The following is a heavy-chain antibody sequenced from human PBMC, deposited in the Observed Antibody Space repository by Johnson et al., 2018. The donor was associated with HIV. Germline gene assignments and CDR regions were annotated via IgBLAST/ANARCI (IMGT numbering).Heavy chain of an antibody. J-gene: IGHJ3*02. V-gene: IGHV3-15*01. D-gene: IGHD1-20*01. CDR3: TTFGNNWRGVAFDI. Sequence: VQLVESGGGVVQPGKSLRLSCAASRFTLSNYAMHWVRQAPGKGLEWVGRIKSETDGGTTDYAAPVKGRFTISRDDSKNTLYLQMNSLKIEDTAVYYCTTFGNNWRGVAFDIWGQGTMVTVSS. CDR2: IKSETDGGTT. CDR1: RFTLSNYA.